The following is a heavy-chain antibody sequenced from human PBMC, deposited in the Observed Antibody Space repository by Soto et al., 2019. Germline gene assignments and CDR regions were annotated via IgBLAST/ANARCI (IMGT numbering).Heavy chain of an antibody. CDR2: INPNSGGT. D-gene: IGHD3-3*01. V-gene: IGHV1-2*04. CDR3: ARGKNIGPGYDFWSGYTCYFDY. J-gene: IGHJ4*02. CDR1: GYTFTGYY. Sequence: GASVKVSCKASGYTFTGYYMHWVRQAPGQGLEWMGWINPNSGGTNYAQKFQGWVTMTRDTSISTAYMELSRLRSDDTAVYYCARGKNIGPGYDFWSGYTCYFDYWGQGTLVTV.